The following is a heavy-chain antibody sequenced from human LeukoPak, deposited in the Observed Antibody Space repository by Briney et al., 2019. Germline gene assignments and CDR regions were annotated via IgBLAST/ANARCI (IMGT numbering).Heavy chain of an antibody. D-gene: IGHD3-3*01. Sequence: SETLSLTCTVSGGSISSSSYYWGWIRQPPGKGLEWIGSIYYSGSTYYNPSLKSRVTISVDTSKNQFSLKLSSVTAADTAVYYCAREATHYDFWSGPLDYWGQGTLVTVSS. CDR1: GGSISSSSYY. CDR2: IYYSGST. V-gene: IGHV4-39*07. J-gene: IGHJ4*02. CDR3: AREATHYDFWSGPLDY.